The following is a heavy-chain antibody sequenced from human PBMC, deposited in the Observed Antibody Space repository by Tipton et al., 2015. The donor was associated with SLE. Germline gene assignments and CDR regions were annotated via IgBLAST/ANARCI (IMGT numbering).Heavy chain of an antibody. D-gene: IGHD6-13*01. Sequence: SLRLSCAASGFTFDDYAVHWVRQAPGKGLEWVSGISWNSGSIGYADSVKGRFTNSRDNAKNSLYLHMNSLRAEDVALYYCASSSSWYEAPVACGGQASLVTAPS. J-gene: IGHJ4*02. CDR1: GFTFDDYA. CDR3: ASSSSWYEAPVAC. CDR2: ISWNSGSI. V-gene: IGHV3-9*03.